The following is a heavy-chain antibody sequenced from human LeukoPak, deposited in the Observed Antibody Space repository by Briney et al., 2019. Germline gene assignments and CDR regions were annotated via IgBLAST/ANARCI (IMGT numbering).Heavy chain of an antibody. CDR1: GGAITNYY. CDR3: ARATTNDAFDI. Sequence: SETLSLTCGVSGGAITNYYWNWIRQAPGKGLEWLGYIYYTGSTTYNPSVKSRITISLDTSKKQISLKLRSVTAADTAVYYCARATTNDAFDIWGQGTMVTVSS. V-gene: IGHV4-59*01. D-gene: IGHD1-14*01. J-gene: IGHJ3*02. CDR2: IYYTGST.